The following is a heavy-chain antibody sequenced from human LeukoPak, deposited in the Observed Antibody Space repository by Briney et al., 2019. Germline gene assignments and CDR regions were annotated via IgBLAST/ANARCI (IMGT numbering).Heavy chain of an antibody. Sequence: GGSLRLSCAASGFTFSSYSMNWVRQAPGKGLEWVSSISSSSSYIYYADSVKCRFTISRDNAKNSLYLQMNSLRAEDTAVYYCARDLGDIVVVTAAHDAFDIWGQGTMVTVSS. J-gene: IGHJ3*02. CDR1: GFTFSSYS. V-gene: IGHV3-21*01. CDR2: ISSSSSYI. D-gene: IGHD2-21*02. CDR3: ARDLGDIVVVTAAHDAFDI.